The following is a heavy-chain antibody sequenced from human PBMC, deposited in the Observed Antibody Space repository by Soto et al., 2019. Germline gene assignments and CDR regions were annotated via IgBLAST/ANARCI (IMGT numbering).Heavy chain of an antibody. CDR3: ASGVEGRGDCIDY. V-gene: IGHV4-31*03. D-gene: IGHD2-21*02. CDR1: GGSISSGGYY. J-gene: IGHJ4*02. Sequence: QVQLQESGPGLVKPSQTLSLTCTVSGGSISSGGYYWGWIRQHPGKGLEWIGYIYYSGSTYYNPSLKSRVTISVDTSKNQFSLKLSSVTAADTAVYYCASGVEGRGDCIDYWGQGTLVTVSS. CDR2: IYYSGST.